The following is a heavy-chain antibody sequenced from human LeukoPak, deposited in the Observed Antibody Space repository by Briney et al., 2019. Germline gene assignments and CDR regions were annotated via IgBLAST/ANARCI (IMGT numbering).Heavy chain of an antibody. CDR3: TRVDTAGAVDY. V-gene: IGHV1-46*01. D-gene: IGHD1-26*01. CDR2: INPSGGST. J-gene: IGHJ4*02. CDR1: GYTFTNYY. Sequence: GASVKVSCKASGYTFTNYYIHWVRPAPGQGLEWMGMINPSGGSTRYAQKFQGRVITTRDTSTSTVYMELSSLKSEDTAVYYCTRVDTAGAVDYWGQGTLVTVS.